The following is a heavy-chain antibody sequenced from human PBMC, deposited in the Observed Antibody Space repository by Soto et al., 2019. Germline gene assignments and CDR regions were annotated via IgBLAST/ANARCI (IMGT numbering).Heavy chain of an antibody. Sequence: QVQLVESGGGVVQPGRSLRLSCAASGFTFSSYGMHWVRQAPGKGLGWVAVISYDGSNKYYADSVKGRFTISRDNSKNTLYLQMNSLRAEDTAVYYCAKVSLRYCSSTSCSNFDYWGQGTLVTVSS. CDR2: ISYDGSNK. V-gene: IGHV3-30*18. CDR1: GFTFSSYG. D-gene: IGHD2-2*01. J-gene: IGHJ4*02. CDR3: AKVSLRYCSSTSCSNFDY.